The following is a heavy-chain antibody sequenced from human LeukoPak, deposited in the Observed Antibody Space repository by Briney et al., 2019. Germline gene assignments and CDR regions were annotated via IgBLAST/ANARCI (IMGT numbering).Heavy chain of an antibody. V-gene: IGHV4-34*01. CDR3: ARESTVTRYFDL. Sequence: WIGEINHSGTTNYNPSLKTPLTISVDTSKNQFSLKLSSVTAADTAVYYCARESTVTRYFDLWGRGTLVTVSS. D-gene: IGHD4-17*01. J-gene: IGHJ2*01. CDR2: INHSGTT.